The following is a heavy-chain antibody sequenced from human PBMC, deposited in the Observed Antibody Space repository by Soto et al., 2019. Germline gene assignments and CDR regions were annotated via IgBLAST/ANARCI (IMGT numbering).Heavy chain of an antibody. J-gene: IGHJ4*02. Sequence: SLTCTVSGGSISSRGYYWTWIRQHPGKGLEWIGYIYYSGNTFYNPSLKSRVTISVDMSKNQFSLKLSSVTAADTAVYYCAREVPYDSSGYIFDYWGQGTLVTVSS. CDR1: GGSISSRGYY. CDR2: IYYSGNT. V-gene: IGHV4-31*03. D-gene: IGHD3-22*01. CDR3: AREVPYDSSGYIFDY.